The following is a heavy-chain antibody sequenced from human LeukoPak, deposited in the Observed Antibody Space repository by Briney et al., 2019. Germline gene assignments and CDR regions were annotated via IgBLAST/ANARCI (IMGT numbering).Heavy chain of an antibody. D-gene: IGHD6-13*01. CDR3: ARVKASSWYGDS. CDR1: GSSISSGYY. CDR2: IYLSGTT. J-gene: IGHJ4*02. Sequence: SETLSLTCTVSGSSISSGYYWGWIRQPPGKGLEWIGNIYLSGTTYYNLSLKSRVTISVDTSQNQFSLKLTSVAAADTAVYYCARVKASSWYGDSWGQGTLVTVSS. V-gene: IGHV4-38-2*02.